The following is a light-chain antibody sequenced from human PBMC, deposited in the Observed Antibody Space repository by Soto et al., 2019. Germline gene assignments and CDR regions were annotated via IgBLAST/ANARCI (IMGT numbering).Light chain of an antibody. CDR3: QQYNNWPFS. J-gene: IGKJ5*01. V-gene: IGKV3-15*01. CDR1: QGVTTN. Sequence: EIVLTQSPDTLSVSPWGRATLTCKAGQGVTTNFAWYQQKSGQSPRLLIYDVSIRATGVPARFSATGSETDFTLTISGLQSGDSAVYFCQQYNNWPFSFGQGTRLEIK. CDR2: DVS.